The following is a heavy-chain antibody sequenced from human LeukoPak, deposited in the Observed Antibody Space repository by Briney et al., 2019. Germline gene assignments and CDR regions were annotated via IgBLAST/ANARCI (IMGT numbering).Heavy chain of an antibody. J-gene: IGHJ4*02. Sequence: GGSLRLSCAASGFTFSSYAMHWVRQAPGKGLEYVSAISSNGGSTYYANSVKGRFTISRDNSKNTLYLQMGSLRAKDMAVYYCARRAGAYSHPYDYWGQGTLVTVSS. CDR1: GFTFSSYA. CDR3: ARRAGAYSHPYDY. V-gene: IGHV3-64*01. D-gene: IGHD4/OR15-4a*01. CDR2: ISSNGGST.